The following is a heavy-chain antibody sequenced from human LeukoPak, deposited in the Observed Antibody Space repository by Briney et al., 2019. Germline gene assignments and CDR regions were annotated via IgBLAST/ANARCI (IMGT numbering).Heavy chain of an antibody. J-gene: IGHJ3*02. Sequence: SETLSLTCTVSGGSISSSSYYWGWIRQPPGKGLEWIGSIYYSGSTYYNPSLKSRVTISVDTSKNQFSLKLSSVTAADTAVYYCARNVLRDFWSGYSSAFDIWGQGTMVTVSS. V-gene: IGHV4-39*07. CDR3: ARNVLRDFWSGYSSAFDI. D-gene: IGHD3-3*01. CDR1: GGSISSSSYY. CDR2: IYYSGST.